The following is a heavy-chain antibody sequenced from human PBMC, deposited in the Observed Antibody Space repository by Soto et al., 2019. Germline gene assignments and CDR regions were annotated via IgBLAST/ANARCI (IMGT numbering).Heavy chain of an antibody. CDR2: IKQDGSEK. V-gene: IGHV3-7*01. Sequence: EVQLVESGGGLVQPGGSLRLSCAASGFTFSSYWMSWVRQAPGKGLEWVANIKQDGSEKSYVDSVKGRFTISRDNAKNSLYLQMNSLRAEDSAVYYCARIELRFLEWLLQVFDYWGQGTLVTVSS. CDR1: GFTFSSYW. J-gene: IGHJ4*02. CDR3: ARIELRFLEWLLQVFDY. D-gene: IGHD3-3*01.